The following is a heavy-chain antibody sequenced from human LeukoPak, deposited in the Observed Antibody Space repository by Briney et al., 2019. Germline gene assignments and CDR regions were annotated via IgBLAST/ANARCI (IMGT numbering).Heavy chain of an antibody. CDR3: ARVSSSWYQDWYFDL. CDR2: TYTSGST. V-gene: IGHV4-4*07. CDR1: GGSISSYD. J-gene: IGHJ2*01. Sequence: PSETLALTCTVSGGSISSYDWSWIRQPAGKGLEWIGRTYTSGSTNYNPSLKSGVTMSVDMSKNQFSLKLSSMIAADTAVYYCARVSSSWYQDWYFDLWGRGTLVTVPS. D-gene: IGHD6-13*01.